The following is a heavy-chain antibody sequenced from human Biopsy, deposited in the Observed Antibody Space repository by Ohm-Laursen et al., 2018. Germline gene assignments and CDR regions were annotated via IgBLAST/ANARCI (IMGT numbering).Heavy chain of an antibody. CDR3: ARMDCSGGSCHYYSYGMDV. J-gene: IGHJ6*02. V-gene: IGHV4-4*09. D-gene: IGHD2-15*01. CDR2: IHHSGST. CDR1: GVSITAYY. Sequence: SETLSLTCTVSGVSITAYYWSWIRQPPGKGLECIGNIHHSGSTNYNPSLKSGLTISVDTSKNQFSLKLSSVTAADTAVYYCARMDCSGGSCHYYSYGMDVWGQGTTVTVSS.